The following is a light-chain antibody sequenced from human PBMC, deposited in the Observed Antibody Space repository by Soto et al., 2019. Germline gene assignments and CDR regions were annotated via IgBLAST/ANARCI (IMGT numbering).Light chain of an antibody. J-gene: IGKJ1*01. Sequence: EVVMTQSPATLSVSPGERATLSCRASQSVNANLAWYQQKPGQAPRLLIHGASNRATGIPARFSGSGFVTEVILTISSLQSEDFAVYYCQQYNTWLCTFGQGTKVEI. CDR1: QSVNAN. CDR3: QQYNTWLCT. CDR2: GAS. V-gene: IGKV3-15*01.